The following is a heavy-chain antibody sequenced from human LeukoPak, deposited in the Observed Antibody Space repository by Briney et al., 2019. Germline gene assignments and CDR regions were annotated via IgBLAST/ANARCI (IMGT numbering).Heavy chain of an antibody. D-gene: IGHD3-10*02. CDR1: GYTLTELS. V-gene: IGHV1-24*01. J-gene: IGHJ4*02. Sequence: ASVKVSCKVSGYTLTELSIHWVRHALGKGVGWMGYFDPEDDDTIYAQKFQGRVTMNDNRSTDTAYMDLGSLRSEDTAVYYCATAVFGATFDYWGQGTLVTVSS. CDR3: ATAVFGATFDY. CDR2: FDPEDDDT.